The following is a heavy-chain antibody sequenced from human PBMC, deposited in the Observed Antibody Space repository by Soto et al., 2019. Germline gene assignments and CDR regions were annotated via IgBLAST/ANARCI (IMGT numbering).Heavy chain of an antibody. J-gene: IGHJ4*02. CDR2: IYYSGST. D-gene: IGHD2-15*01. Sequence: SETLSLTCTFSCGSISSGGYYWSWIRQHPGKGLEWIGYIYYSGSTYYNPSLKSRVTISVDTSKNQFSLKLSSVTAADTAVYYCARVRTYCSGGSCHGLGPHFDYWGQGTLVTVS. CDR3: ARVRTYCSGGSCHGLGPHFDY. V-gene: IGHV4-31*03. CDR1: CGSISSGGYY.